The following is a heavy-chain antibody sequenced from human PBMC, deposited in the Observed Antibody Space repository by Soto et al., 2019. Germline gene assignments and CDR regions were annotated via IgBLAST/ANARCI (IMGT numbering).Heavy chain of an antibody. CDR3: ARDVEPYSSSWSIDY. Sequence: ASVKVSCKASGYTFTSYGISWVRQAPGQGLEWMGWISAYNGNTNYAQKLQGRVTMTTDTSTSTAYMELRSLRSDDTAVYYCARDVEPYSSSWSIDYWGQGTLVTVSS. CDR1: GYTFTSYG. V-gene: IGHV1-18*01. D-gene: IGHD6-13*01. J-gene: IGHJ4*02. CDR2: ISAYNGNT.